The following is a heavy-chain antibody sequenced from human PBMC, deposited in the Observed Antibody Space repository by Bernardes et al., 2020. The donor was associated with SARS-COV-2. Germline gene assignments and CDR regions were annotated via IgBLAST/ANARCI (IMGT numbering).Heavy chain of an antibody. CDR1: GYTLTALS. Sequence: ASVKVSCKVSGYTLTALSMHWVRQAPGKGLDWMGGFDPEDGETIYAQKFQGRVTMTEDTSTDTAYMELSSLRSEDTAVYYCATVYYYDSSGYRNWFDPWGQGTLVNVYS. CDR3: ATVYYYDSSGYRNWFDP. D-gene: IGHD3-22*01. V-gene: IGHV1-24*01. CDR2: FDPEDGET. J-gene: IGHJ5*02.